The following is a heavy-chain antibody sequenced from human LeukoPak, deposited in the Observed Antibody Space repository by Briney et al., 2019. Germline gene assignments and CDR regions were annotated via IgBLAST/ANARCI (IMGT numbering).Heavy chain of an antibody. CDR1: GYTFTDYY. Sequence: ASVKVSCKATGYTFTDYYIQWVRQAPGQGLERMGCINPNSGGTKYVQKFQGRVSMTRDKSTSTAYIALTSLRSDDTAVYYCAKRADYSNYEPHFDYWGQGTLVTVSS. D-gene: IGHD4-11*01. CDR3: AKRADYSNYEPHFDY. V-gene: IGHV1-2*02. CDR2: INPNSGGT. J-gene: IGHJ4*02.